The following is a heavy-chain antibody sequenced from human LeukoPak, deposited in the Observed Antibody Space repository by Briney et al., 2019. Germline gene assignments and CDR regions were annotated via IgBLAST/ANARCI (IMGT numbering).Heavy chain of an antibody. Sequence: ASVKVSVKASGYTFTGYYMHWLRRAPGQGLEWMVWINPNIGGTNYPKQFQGRVTMPRDTSLATAYMELSRLRSDNTAVYYCARDRGYFWNYGYYFDYWGQGTLVSVSS. CDR2: INPNIGGT. CDR3: ARDRGYFWNYGYYFDY. D-gene: IGHD1-7*01. CDR1: GYTFTGYY. V-gene: IGHV1-2*02. J-gene: IGHJ4*02.